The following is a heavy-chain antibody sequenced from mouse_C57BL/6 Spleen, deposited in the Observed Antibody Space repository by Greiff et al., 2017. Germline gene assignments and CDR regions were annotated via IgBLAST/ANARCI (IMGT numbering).Heavy chain of an antibody. CDR2: IDPSDSYT. D-gene: IGHD1-1*02. Sequence: VQLQQPGAELVKPGASVKLSCKASGYTFTSYWMQWVKQRPGQGLEWIGEIDPSDSYTNYNQKFKGKATLTVDTSSSTAYMQLSSLTSEDSAVYYCARGVEARWRYWYFDVWGTGTTVTVSS. J-gene: IGHJ1*03. V-gene: IGHV1-50*01. CDR1: GYTFTSYW. CDR3: ARGVEARWRYWYFDV.